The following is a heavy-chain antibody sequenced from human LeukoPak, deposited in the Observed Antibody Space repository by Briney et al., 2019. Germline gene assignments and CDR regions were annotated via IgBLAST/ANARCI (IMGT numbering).Heavy chain of an antibody. D-gene: IGHD3-22*01. CDR2: INHSGST. J-gene: IGHJ6*03. CDR1: GGSFSGYY. V-gene: IGHV4-34*01. Sequence: SETLSLTCAVYGGSFSGYYWSWIRQPPGKGLEWIGEINHSGSTNYNPSLKSRVTISVDTSKNQFSLKLSSVTAADTAVYYCARGRYYYNSSGYYPSYYYYYMDVWGKGTTVTVSS. CDR3: ARGRYYYNSSGYYPSYYYYYMDV.